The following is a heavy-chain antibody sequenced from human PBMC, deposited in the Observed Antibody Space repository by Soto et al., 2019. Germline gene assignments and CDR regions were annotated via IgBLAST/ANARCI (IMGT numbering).Heavy chain of an antibody. CDR1: GGTFSSYA. V-gene: IGHV1-69*13. Sequence: VASVEVSCKASGGTFSSYAISWVRQAPGQGLEWMGGIIPMFGTANYAQKFQGRVTITADESTSTAYMEVSSLRSEDTAVYYCAREGLYGSGSYYSKALDYWGQGTLVTVSS. D-gene: IGHD3-10*01. CDR3: AREGLYGSGSYYSKALDY. J-gene: IGHJ4*02. CDR2: IIPMFGTA.